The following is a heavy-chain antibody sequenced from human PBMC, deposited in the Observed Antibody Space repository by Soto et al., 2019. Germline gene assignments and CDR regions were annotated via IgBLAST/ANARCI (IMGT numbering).Heavy chain of an antibody. CDR3: AKDSWYFDL. CDR2: ISGSGGST. V-gene: IGHV3-23*01. Sequence: GGSLRLSCAASGFTFSSYAMSWVRQAPGKGLEWVSAISGSGGSTSYADSVKGRFTISRDNAKNTVSLQMNSLRAEDTGVYYCAKDSWYFDLWSQGSLVTVSS. CDR1: GFTFSSYA. D-gene: IGHD6-13*01. J-gene: IGHJ4*02.